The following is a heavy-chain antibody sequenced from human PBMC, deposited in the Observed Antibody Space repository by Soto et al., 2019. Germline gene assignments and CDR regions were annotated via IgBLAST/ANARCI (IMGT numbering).Heavy chain of an antibody. V-gene: IGHV3-23*01. CDR3: ALRKTGSYFDY. D-gene: IGHD1-26*01. CDR1: GFTFSTYA. J-gene: IGHJ4*02. CDR2: IGASGAGT. Sequence: PGGSLRLSCAVSGFTFSTYAMSWVRQAPGKGLERVSGIGASGAGTYYRDSVKGRFTISRDNSKNTLYLQMNSLRIEDTAVYYCALRKTGSYFDYWGQGTLVTVSS.